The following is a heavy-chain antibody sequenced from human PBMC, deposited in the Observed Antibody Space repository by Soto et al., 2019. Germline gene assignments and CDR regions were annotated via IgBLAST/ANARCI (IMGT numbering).Heavy chain of an antibody. CDR3: TAYSYGSGSYYNGFFDY. CDR2: IKSKTDGGTT. V-gene: IGHV3-15*01. J-gene: IGHJ4*02. D-gene: IGHD3-10*01. Sequence: GESLKISCAASGFTFSNAWMSWVRQAPGKGLEWVGRIKSKTDGGTTDYAAPVKGRFTISRDDSKNTLYLQMNSLKTEDTAVYYCTAYSYGSGSYYNGFFDYWGQGTLVTVSS. CDR1: GFTFSNAW.